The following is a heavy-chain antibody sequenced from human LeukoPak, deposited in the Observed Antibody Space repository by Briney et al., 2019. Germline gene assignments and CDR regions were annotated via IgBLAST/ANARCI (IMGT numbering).Heavy chain of an antibody. J-gene: IGHJ4*02. CDR3: SRPGSAFDSFPDS. CDR1: GYSFTSYW. D-gene: IGHD5-12*01. Sequence: GESLKISCKGSGYSFTSYWIGWVRQMPGKGLEWMGLIYPSDSDTRYSPSFQGQVTISADTSINTAYLQWSSLTASDTAMYYCSRPGSAFDSFPDSWGQGTLVTVSS. CDR2: IYPSDSDT. V-gene: IGHV5-51*01.